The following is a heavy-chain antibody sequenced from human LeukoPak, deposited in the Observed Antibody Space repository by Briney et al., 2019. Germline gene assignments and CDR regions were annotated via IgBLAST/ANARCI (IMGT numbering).Heavy chain of an antibody. CDR1: GFTFSSYA. D-gene: IGHD1-26*01. CDR2: ISGSGGST. CDR3: ARKVGATDNAFDI. Sequence: GGSLSLSCAASGFTFSSYAMSWVRQAPGKGLEWVSGISGSGGSTYYADSVKGRFTISRDNSKNKLYLQMNSLRAEDTAVYYCARKVGATDNAFDIWGQGTMVTVSS. V-gene: IGHV3-23*01. J-gene: IGHJ3*02.